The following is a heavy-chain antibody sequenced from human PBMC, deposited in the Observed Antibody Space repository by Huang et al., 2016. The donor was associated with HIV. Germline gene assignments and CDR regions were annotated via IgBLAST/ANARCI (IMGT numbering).Heavy chain of an antibody. Sequence: EVQLVESGGGLVQPGGSLRLSCAASGFSISSYWMHWVRQAPGKGLVWVSSINSYGRSTSYADSVKGRFTISRDNAKNTLYLQMNSLRAEDAAVYYCARDPRIQSWLNFFDYWGQGTLVSVSS. CDR1: GFSISSYW. CDR2: INSYGRST. CDR3: ARDPRIQSWLNFFDY. D-gene: IGHD3-22*01. J-gene: IGHJ4*02. V-gene: IGHV3-74*01.